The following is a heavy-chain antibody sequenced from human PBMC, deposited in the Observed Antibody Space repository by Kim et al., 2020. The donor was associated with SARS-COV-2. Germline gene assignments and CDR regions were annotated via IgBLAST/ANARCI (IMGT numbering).Heavy chain of an antibody. V-gene: IGHV3-11*01. Sequence: GGSLRLSCAASGFTFSDYYMSWIRQAPGKELEWVSYISTSGSTIYYADSVKGRFTISRDNAKNSLYLQMNSLRAEDTAVYHCVRGCSRTSCYQGAFDIWGQGTMVTVSS. D-gene: IGHD2-2*01. CDR1: GFTFSDYY. CDR3: VRGCSRTSCYQGAFDI. CDR2: ISTSGSTI. J-gene: IGHJ3*02.